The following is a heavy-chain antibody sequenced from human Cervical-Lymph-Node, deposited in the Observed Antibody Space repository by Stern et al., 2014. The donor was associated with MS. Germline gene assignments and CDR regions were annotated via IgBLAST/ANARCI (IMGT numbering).Heavy chain of an antibody. CDR3: ARNYYDSSGYQNYYYYGMDV. CDR1: GYTFTSYY. D-gene: IGHD3-22*01. J-gene: IGHJ6*02. V-gene: IGHV1-46*01. CDR2: INPSGGST. Sequence: VQLVESGAEVKKPGASVKVSCKASGYTFTSYYMHWVRQAPGQGLEWLGIINPSGGSTRYAQKFQGRVTMTRDTSTSTVYMELSSLRSEDTAVYYCARNYYDSSGYQNYYYYGMDVWGQGTTVTVSS.